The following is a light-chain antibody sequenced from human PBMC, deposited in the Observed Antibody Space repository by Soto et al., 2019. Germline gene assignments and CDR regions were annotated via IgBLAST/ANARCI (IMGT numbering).Light chain of an antibody. J-gene: IGLJ1*01. Sequence: QSVLTQPASGSGAPGQSITISCTGTSCDVGGYNYVSWYQQHPGKAPKLLIYDVTARPSGVPDRFSGSKSGNTASLTVSGLQAEDEADYYCSSYAGTHIVFGTGTKVTV. CDR3: SSYAGTHIV. CDR2: DVT. CDR1: SCDVGGYNY. V-gene: IGLV2-8*01.